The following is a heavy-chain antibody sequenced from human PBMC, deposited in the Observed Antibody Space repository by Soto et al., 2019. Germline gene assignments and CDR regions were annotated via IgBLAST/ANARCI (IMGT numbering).Heavy chain of an antibody. V-gene: IGHV4-39*01. CDR2: IYYSGSA. J-gene: IGHJ4*02. D-gene: IGHD4-17*01. CDR1: GGSISSYSYY. Sequence: QLQLQESGPGLVKPSETLSLTCTVSGGSISSYSYYWGWIRQPPGKGLEWIGSIYYSGSAYYNPSLKSRVSISVDTSKNQFSLKLSSVTAADTAVYYCARHRADCDYARIYFDFWGQGTLVTVSS. CDR3: ARHRADCDYARIYFDF.